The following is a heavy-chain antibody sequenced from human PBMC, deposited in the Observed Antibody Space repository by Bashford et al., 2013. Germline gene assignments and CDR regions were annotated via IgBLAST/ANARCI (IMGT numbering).Heavy chain of an antibody. CDR3: ARDSLQYARYFDQ. V-gene: IGHV1-46*03. D-gene: IGHD4-11*01. J-gene: IGHJ4*02. Sequence: SGSVKVSCKGSGYKFISYNIHWVRQAPGQGLEWMGIIDPSGGSRSYAQKFQGRVTMTRDTSTSTVYMELSSLTSEDTAVYYCARDSLQYARYFDQWGQGTLVTVSS. CDR1: GYKFISYN. CDR2: IDPSGGSR.